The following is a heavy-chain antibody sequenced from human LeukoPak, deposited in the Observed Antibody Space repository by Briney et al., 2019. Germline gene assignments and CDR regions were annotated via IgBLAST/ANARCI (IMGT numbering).Heavy chain of an antibody. V-gene: IGHV3-23*01. Sequence: GGSLRLSCAASGFTFNNYAMNWVRQAPGKGLEWVSSISGGGETTYYADSAKGRFTISRDNSQNTLYLQMNSLGAEDTAVYYCAGDYADYVGYFFFDYWGQGTLVTVSS. CDR3: AGDYADYVGYFFFDY. CDR2: ISGGGETT. J-gene: IGHJ4*02. D-gene: IGHD4-17*01. CDR1: GFTFNNYA.